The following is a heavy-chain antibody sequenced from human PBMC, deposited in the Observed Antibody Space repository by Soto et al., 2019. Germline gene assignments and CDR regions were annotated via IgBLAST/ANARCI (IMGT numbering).Heavy chain of an antibody. Sequence: EVQLVESGGGLVKPGGSLRLSCAASGFTFSNAWMRWVRQAPGKGLEWVGRIKSETDGGSTDYAAPVQGRFTISRDDSTNTLYLQVSSLKTEDTAVYYCTTEAFRGEGCFDHWGRGTLVTVSS. CDR3: TTEAFRGEGCFDH. CDR1: GFTFSNAW. D-gene: IGHD3-10*01. J-gene: IGHJ4*02. V-gene: IGHV3-15*01. CDR2: IKSETDGGST.